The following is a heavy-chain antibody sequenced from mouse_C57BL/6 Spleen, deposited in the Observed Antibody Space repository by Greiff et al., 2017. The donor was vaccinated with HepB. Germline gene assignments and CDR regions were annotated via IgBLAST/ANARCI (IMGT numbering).Heavy chain of an antibody. D-gene: IGHD6-2*01. CDR2: IRLKSDNYAT. CDR3: TRTSRWYFDV. V-gene: IGHV6-3*01. Sequence: EVQLVESGGGLVQPGGSMKLSCVASGFTFSNYWMNWVRQSPEKGLEWVAQIRLKSDNYATHYAESVKGRFTISRDDSKSSVYLQMNNLRAEDTGIYYCTRTSRWYFDVWGTGTTVTVSS. J-gene: IGHJ1*03. CDR1: GFTFSNYW.